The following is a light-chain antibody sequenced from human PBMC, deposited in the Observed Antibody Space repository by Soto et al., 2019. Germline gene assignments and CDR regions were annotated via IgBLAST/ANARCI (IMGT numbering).Light chain of an antibody. CDR1: QSISSW. CDR3: QQYNSYSWT. J-gene: IGKJ1*01. Sequence: DIQMTQSPSTLSASVGDRVTITCRASQSISSWLAWYQQKPGKAPKILIYDASSLESGVPSRFSGSGSGTDFTLTISSLQPDDFAAYYCQQYNSYSWTFGRGTKVEIK. CDR2: DAS. V-gene: IGKV1-5*01.